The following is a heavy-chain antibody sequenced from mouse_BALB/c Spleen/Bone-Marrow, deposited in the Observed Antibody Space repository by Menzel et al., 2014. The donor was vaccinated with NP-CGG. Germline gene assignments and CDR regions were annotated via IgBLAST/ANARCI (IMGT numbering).Heavy chain of an antibody. CDR2: IRNKANGHTT. CDR3: ARDINDGYYWHFDV. J-gene: IGHJ1*01. D-gene: IGHD2-3*01. CDR1: GVTFXDYY. V-gene: IGHV7-3*02. Sequence: EVKLMESGGGLVQPGGSLRLSCATSGVTFXDYYMSWVRQPPGKALEWLGFIRNKANGHTTEYSASVKGRFTISRDNSQSILYLQMNTLRAEDSATYYCARDINDGYYWHFDVWGAGTTVTVSS.